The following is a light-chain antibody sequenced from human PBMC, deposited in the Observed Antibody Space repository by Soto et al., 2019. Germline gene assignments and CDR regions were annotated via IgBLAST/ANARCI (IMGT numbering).Light chain of an antibody. Sequence: EIGLTQSPGALSLSPGERATLSCRASQSVSSSYLAWYQQKPGQAPRLLIYGASSRATGIPDRFSGSGSGTDFTLTISRLEPKDFAVYYCQQYGSSLITFGQGTRLEI. CDR1: QSVSSSY. CDR2: GAS. J-gene: IGKJ5*01. CDR3: QQYGSSLIT. V-gene: IGKV3-20*01.